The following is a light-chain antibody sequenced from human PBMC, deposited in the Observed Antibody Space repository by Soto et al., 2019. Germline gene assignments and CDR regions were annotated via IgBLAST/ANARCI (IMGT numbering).Light chain of an antibody. V-gene: IGLV2-14*03. CDR1: RRDVGGYYF. CDR2: DVN. Sequence: QSALTQPASVSGAPGQSIAISCTGTRRDVGGYYFVSWYQQHPGKAPKLMIYDVNIRPSGVSNRFSGSKSGSTASLTISGLQAEDEADYYCSSYSGSSTLVVFGGGTKLTVL. J-gene: IGLJ2*01. CDR3: SSYSGSSTLVV.